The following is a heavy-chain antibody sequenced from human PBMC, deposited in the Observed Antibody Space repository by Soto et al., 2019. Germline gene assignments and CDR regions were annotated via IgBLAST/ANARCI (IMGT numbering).Heavy chain of an antibody. CDR2: FYYSGRT. CDR1: RRSIGSGLYS. D-gene: IGHD2-2*01. CDR3: ARLGGYCTITSCYGYYGMDV. Sequence: SETLSLTCTVARRSIGSGLYSWGWIRQPPGKVLEWIGTFYYSGRTYYHPSLESRVTISVDTSKNQFSLKVSSVTAADTAVYYCARLGGYCTITSCYGYYGMDVWGQGTTVT. J-gene: IGHJ6*02. V-gene: IGHV4-39*01.